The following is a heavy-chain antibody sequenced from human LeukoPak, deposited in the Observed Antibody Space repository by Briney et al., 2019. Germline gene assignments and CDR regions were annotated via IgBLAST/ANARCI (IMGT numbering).Heavy chain of an antibody. CDR2: IYPGDSDT. Sequence: GESLKISCKGAGYSFTSYWIGWVRQMPGKGLEWMGIIYPGDSDTRYSPSFQGQVTISADKSISTAYLQWSSLKASDTATYYCARVESQATTRFDYWGQGTLVTVSS. V-gene: IGHV5-51*01. CDR3: ARVESQATTRFDY. J-gene: IGHJ4*02. CDR1: GYSFTSYW. D-gene: IGHD5-24*01.